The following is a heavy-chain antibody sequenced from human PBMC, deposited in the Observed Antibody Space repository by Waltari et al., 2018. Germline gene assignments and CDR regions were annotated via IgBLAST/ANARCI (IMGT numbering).Heavy chain of an antibody. CDR3: ARDLDKYGHGTPNDY. V-gene: IGHV3-48*04. Sequence: EVQLVESGGGLVQPGGSLRLSCAASGFLFVDFSMYWVRQAPGKGLEWLSYISFSSTTISYADSVNGRFTISRDNAKNSLYLQMNSLRAEDTAVYYCARDLDKYGHGTPNDYWGQGTLVTVSS. CDR1: GFLFVDFS. J-gene: IGHJ4*02. D-gene: IGHD4-17*01. CDR2: ISFSSTTI.